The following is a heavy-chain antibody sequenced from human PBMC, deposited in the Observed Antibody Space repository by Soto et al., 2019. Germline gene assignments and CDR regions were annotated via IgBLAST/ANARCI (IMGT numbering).Heavy chain of an antibody. V-gene: IGHV3-15*01. J-gene: IGHJ6*03. CDR1: GFTFSNAW. CDR3: TTDLLYCSSTSCHYYYYMDV. D-gene: IGHD2-2*01. Sequence: EVQLVESGGGLVKPGGSLRLSCAASGFTFSNAWMSWVRQAPGKGLEWVGRIKSKTDGGTTDYAAPVKGRFTISRDDSKYTLYLQMNSLKTEDTAVYYCTTDLLYCSSTSCHYYYYMDVWGKGTTVTVSS. CDR2: IKSKTDGGTT.